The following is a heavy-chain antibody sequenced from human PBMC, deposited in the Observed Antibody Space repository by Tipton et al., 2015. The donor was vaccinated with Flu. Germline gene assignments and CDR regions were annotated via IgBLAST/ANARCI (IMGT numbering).Heavy chain of an antibody. CDR1: GYSFTSYW. CDR3: ARPFGRARQQLSRPYYGMDV. J-gene: IGHJ6*02. Sequence: QLVQSGAEVKKPGESLKISCKGSGYSFTSYWIGWVRQMPGKGLEWMGIIYPGDSDTRYSPSFQGQVTISADKSISTAYLQWSSLKAPATAIYSWARPFGRARQQLSRPYYGMDVWGQGTTVTVSS. V-gene: IGHV5-51*01. CDR2: IYPGDSDT. D-gene: IGHD6-13*01.